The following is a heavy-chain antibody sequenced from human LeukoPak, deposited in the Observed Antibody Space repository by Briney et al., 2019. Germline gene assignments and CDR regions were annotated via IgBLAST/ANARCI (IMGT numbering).Heavy chain of an antibody. J-gene: IGHJ4*02. D-gene: IGHD3-22*01. CDR1: GGSISSSGDY. CDR2: IYYSGST. CDR3: ARDGDSSGHYPPYDY. Sequence: SETLSLTCTVSGGSISSSGDYWGWIRQPPGKGLEWIGNIYYSGSTYYNPSLKSRVTISIDTSKNQFSLKLSSVTAADTAVYYCARDGDSSGHYPPYDYWGQGTLVTVSS. V-gene: IGHV4-39*07.